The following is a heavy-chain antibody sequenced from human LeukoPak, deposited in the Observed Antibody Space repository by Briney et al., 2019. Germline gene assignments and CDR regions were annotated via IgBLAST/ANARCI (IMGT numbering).Heavy chain of an antibody. CDR3: AKAGTIFGVVT. J-gene: IGHJ5*02. Sequence: GGSLRLSCAASGFTFSNYYMYWVRQAPGKGLEWVSSISTSSAYIYYADSVKGRFTISRDNSKNTLYLQMNSLRAEDTAVYYCAKAGTIFGVVTWGQGTLVTVSS. V-gene: IGHV3-21*01. CDR1: GFTFSNYY. D-gene: IGHD3-3*01. CDR2: ISTSSAYI.